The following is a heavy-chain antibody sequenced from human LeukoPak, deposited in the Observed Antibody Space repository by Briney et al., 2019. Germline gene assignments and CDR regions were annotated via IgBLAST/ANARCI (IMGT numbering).Heavy chain of an antibody. V-gene: IGHV3-53*01. CDR3: ARDVFLNY. Sequence: GGSLRLSCAASGFSVSSNYMTWVSQAPGKGLDWVSVIYDDGNTYYADSVRGRFTISRDNSKNTLYLQMNSLRAEDTAVYYCARDVFLNYWGQGTLVTVSS. J-gene: IGHJ4*02. CDR1: GFSVSSNY. CDR2: IYDDGNT.